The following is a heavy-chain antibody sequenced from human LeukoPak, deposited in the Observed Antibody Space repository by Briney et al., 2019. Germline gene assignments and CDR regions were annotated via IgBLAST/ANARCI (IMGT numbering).Heavy chain of an antibody. CDR2: IGTAGDT. CDR1: GFTFSSYD. Sequence: GGSLRLSCTASGFTFSSYDTHWVRQGTGKGLEWVSAIGTAGDTYYGGSVKGRFTISRENAKNSLYLQMNSLRAGDTAVYYCARVAAAGKGFDHWGQGTLVTVSS. CDR3: ARVAAAGKGFDH. D-gene: IGHD6-13*01. J-gene: IGHJ4*02. V-gene: IGHV3-13*01.